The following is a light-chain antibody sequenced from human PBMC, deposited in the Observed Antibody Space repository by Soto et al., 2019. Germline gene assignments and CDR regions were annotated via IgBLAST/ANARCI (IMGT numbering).Light chain of an antibody. Sequence: EIVMTQSPATLSVSPGEGATLSCIASQSVSNNLAWYQQRPGQAPRLLIYGASTRATGIPARFSGSGSGTELTLTISSLQSEDFAVYYCQKYNNWPQKFGQGTKVDIK. CDR2: GAS. CDR1: QSVSNN. V-gene: IGKV3-15*01. CDR3: QKYNNWPQK. J-gene: IGKJ1*01.